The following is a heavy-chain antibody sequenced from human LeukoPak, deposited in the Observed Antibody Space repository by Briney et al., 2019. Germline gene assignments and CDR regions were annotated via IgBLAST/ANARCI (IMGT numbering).Heavy chain of an antibody. CDR1: GFTFSNSA. V-gene: IGHV3-23*01. D-gene: IGHD3-10*01. J-gene: IGHJ4*02. CDR2: ISGSGGST. CDR3: ARGGSGSYYHG. Sequence: GGSLRLSCAASGFTFSNSAMNWVRQAPGKGLEWVSAISGSGGSTYYADSVKGRFTISRDNSKNTLYLQMNSLRAEDTAVYYCARGGSGSYYHGWGQGTLVTVSS.